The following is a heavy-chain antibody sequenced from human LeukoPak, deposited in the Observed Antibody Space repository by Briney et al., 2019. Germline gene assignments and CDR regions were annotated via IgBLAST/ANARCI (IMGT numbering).Heavy chain of an antibody. V-gene: IGHV4-59*07. Sequence: SDTLSLTCSVSGGPIHSYYWPWLRQPPGKGLEWIGYLYHNGGSSYNPSLRGRVTLPIDTSKKSFSLKLTSVTAADTAVYYCARSVYDWNPRYYMDVWGEGTTVTVSS. CDR1: GGPIHSYY. J-gene: IGHJ6*03. CDR2: LYHNGGS. CDR3: ARSVYDWNPRYYMDV. D-gene: IGHD1-20*01.